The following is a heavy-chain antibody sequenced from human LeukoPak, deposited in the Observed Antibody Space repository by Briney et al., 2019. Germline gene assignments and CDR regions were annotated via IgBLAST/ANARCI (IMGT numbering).Heavy chain of an antibody. V-gene: IGHV3-7*01. CDR2: IKQDGSEK. J-gene: IGHJ4*02. CDR3: ATGFYYCDY. CDR1: GSTFGRHW. Sequence: GGSLRLSCAASGSTFGRHWMSWVRQAPGKGLEWVANIKQDGSEKYYVDSVKGRFTISRDNAKNSLYLQMNSLRAEDTAVYYCATGFYYCDYWGQGTLVTVSS.